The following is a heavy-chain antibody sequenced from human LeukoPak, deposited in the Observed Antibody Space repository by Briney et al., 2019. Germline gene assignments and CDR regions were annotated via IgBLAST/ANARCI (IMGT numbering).Heavy chain of an antibody. J-gene: IGHJ3*02. Sequence: GGSLRLSCATSGFSFGAHGMHWVRRAPGKGLEWVAVIWYDGSNKYYADSVKGRFAISKDNAKNTLYLQMNSLRLEDTATYYCARTRGNAFDIWGQGTMVTVSS. CDR1: GFSFGAHG. CDR2: IWYDGSNK. CDR3: ARTRGNAFDI. V-gene: IGHV3-33*03. D-gene: IGHD3-16*01.